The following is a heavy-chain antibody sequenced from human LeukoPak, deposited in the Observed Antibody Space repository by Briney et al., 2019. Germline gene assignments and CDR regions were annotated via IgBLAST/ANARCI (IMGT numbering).Heavy chain of an antibody. Sequence: ASVKVSCKASGYTFTSYAMHWVRQAPGQRLEWMGWINAGNGNTKYSQKFQGRVTITRDTSASTAYMELSSLRSEDTAVYYCARDREQAYYYDSSGYLLDYWGQGTLVTVSS. CDR3: ARDREQAYYYDSSGYLLDY. V-gene: IGHV1-3*01. D-gene: IGHD3-22*01. CDR2: INAGNGNT. J-gene: IGHJ4*02. CDR1: GYTFTSYA.